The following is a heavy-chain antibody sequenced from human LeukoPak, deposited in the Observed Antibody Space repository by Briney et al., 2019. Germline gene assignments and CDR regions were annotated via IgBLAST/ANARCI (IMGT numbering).Heavy chain of an antibody. J-gene: IGHJ5*02. CDR2: IRYDGSNK. V-gene: IGHV3-33*01. D-gene: IGHD3-3*01. Sequence: PGGSLRLSCAASGFTFSSYGMHWVRQAPGKGLEWVAVIRYDGSNKYYADSVKGRFTISRDNAKNSLYLQMNSLRAEDTAVYYCARDRAYDFWSGSLDNWFDPWGQGTLVTVSS. CDR3: ARDRAYDFWSGSLDNWFDP. CDR1: GFTFSSYG.